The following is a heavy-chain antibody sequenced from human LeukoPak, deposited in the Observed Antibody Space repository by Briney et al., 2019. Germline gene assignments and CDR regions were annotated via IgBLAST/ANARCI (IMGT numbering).Heavy chain of an antibody. V-gene: IGHV3-23*01. J-gene: IGHJ4*02. D-gene: IGHD2-2*01. CDR1: GFTFSSYA. CDR2: ISGSGGST. Sequence: GGSLRLSCAASGFTFSSYAMSWVRQAPGKGLEWVSAISGSGGSTYYADSVKGRFIISRDNSKNTLYLQMNSLRAEDTAVYYCAKDLGIVVVPAAIYFDYWGQGTLVTVSS. CDR3: AKDLGIVVVPAAIYFDY.